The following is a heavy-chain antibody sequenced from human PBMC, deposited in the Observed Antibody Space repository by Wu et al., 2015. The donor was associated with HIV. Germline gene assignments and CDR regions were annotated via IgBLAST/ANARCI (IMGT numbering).Heavy chain of an antibody. V-gene: IGHV1-69*13. CDR3: ARNTDSVATSLYSLGV. J-gene: IGHJ6*02. CDR2: FSPVFANP. D-gene: IGHD5-12*01. Sequence: QVHLVQSGTEVKKPGSSVKVSCKASGDTSRNYVFSWVRQAPGQGLEWMGRFSPVFANPSYAQKFQGRVTITADELTRTTYVELSSLRSEDTAVYYCARNTDSVATSLYSLGVWGQGTTVTVSS. CDR1: GDTSRNYV.